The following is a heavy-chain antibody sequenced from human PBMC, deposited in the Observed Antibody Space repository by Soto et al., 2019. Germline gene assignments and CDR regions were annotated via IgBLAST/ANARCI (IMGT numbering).Heavy chain of an antibody. J-gene: IGHJ6*02. CDR2: IYPGHSDT. D-gene: IGHD6-19*01. Sequence: GDSLKLSCKASGYSFTTYCIGWVRQMPGKCLEWMGIIYPGHSDTKYSPSLQGQVSISVDTSISTAYLQWTSLKASDTAMYYCARSRRGAYSSGWYSPSGYYNYGIDVWGQGTKVTVSS. CDR3: ARSRRGAYSSGWYSPSGYYNYGIDV. V-gene: IGHV5-51*01. CDR1: GYSFTTYC.